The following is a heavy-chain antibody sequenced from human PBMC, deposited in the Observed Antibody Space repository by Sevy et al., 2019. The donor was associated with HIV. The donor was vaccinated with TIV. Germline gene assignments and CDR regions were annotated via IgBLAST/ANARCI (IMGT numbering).Heavy chain of an antibody. CDR1: GFTFSTSW. Sequence: GGSLRLSCAASGFTFSTSWMAWVRQAPGKGLDWVAGTKQDGSASQYAASVRGRFSISRDNAKNSVYLQMNSLRAEDTAIYYCTRGRDPTSSLYDYWGQGTLVTVSS. J-gene: IGHJ4*02. V-gene: IGHV3-7*01. CDR2: TKQDGSAS. D-gene: IGHD3-16*01. CDR3: TRGRDPTSSLYDY.